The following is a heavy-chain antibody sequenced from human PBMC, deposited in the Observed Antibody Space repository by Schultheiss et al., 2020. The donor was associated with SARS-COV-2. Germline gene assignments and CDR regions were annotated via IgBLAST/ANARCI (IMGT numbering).Heavy chain of an antibody. CDR2: VSANNGDT. V-gene: IGHV1-18*04. CDR1: GYTFTNYG. J-gene: IGHJ4*02. Sequence: ASVKVSCKASGYTFTNYGITWVRQAPGQGLEVIGWVSANNGDTNYAQKFRGRVTLTRDTPTSTAYMEMRSLISDDTAVYYCARGGASRPMVATVYWGQGTLVTVSS. D-gene: IGHD5-12*01. CDR3: ARGGASRPMVATVY.